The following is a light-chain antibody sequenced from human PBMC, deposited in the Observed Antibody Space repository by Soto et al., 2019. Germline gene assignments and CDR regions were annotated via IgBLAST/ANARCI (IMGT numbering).Light chain of an antibody. J-gene: IGKJ2*01. CDR2: DTS. Sequence: EILLTQSPGTLSLSPGERATLSCRASQSVSNTYLAWYQQKPGQAPRLLIYDTSSRATGIPDRFSGSGSGRDFTLTISRLEPEDFAVYYCQQYGSALLYTFGQGTNLEIK. V-gene: IGKV3-20*01. CDR3: QQYGSALLYT. CDR1: QSVSNTY.